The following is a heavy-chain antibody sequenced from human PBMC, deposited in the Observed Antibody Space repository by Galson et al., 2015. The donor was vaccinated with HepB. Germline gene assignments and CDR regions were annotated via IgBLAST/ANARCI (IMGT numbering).Heavy chain of an antibody. CDR3: ARAKEGRGYFYH. Sequence: ETLSLTCAVSGDSISNDRWWRWVRQPPGEGLEWIGEAYHSGGTNYRPSLKSRVTISVDKSKNQFSLKLTSVTAADTAAYYCARAKEGRGYFYHWGQGTLVTFSS. CDR2: AYHSGGT. D-gene: IGHD3-10*01. CDR1: GDSISNDRW. J-gene: IGHJ4*02. V-gene: IGHV4-4*02.